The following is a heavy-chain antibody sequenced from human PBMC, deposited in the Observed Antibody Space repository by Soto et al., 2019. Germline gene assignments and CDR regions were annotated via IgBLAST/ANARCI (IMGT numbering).Heavy chain of an antibody. J-gene: IGHJ5*02. CDR2: ISADGAGT. Sequence: EVQLLESGGGLVQPGGYLRLSCTATEYTFSNYAMSWVRQAPGKGLEWVSGISADGAGTYYAASGKGRLTTYRDTSKNTRYVQMNGLRAKDTTEYYSSKCVVLLTTSGRWCNWLDPWGQGTLVTDSS. V-gene: IGHV3-23*01. D-gene: IGHD3-10*01. CDR3: SKCVVLLTTSGRWCNWLDP. CDR1: EYTFSNYA.